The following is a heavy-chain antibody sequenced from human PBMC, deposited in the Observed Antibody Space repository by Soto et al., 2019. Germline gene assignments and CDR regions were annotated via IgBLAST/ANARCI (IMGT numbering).Heavy chain of an antibody. CDR3: ARRYYDSSGYYYFDY. Sequence: ASVKVSCKASGFTFTSSAVQWVRQARGQGLEWMGWISAYNGNTNYAQKLQGRVTMTTDTSTSTAYMELRSLRSDDTAVYYCARRYYDSSGYYYFDYWGQGTLVTVSS. J-gene: IGHJ4*02. V-gene: IGHV1-18*01. CDR2: ISAYNGNT. D-gene: IGHD3-22*01. CDR1: GFTFTSSA.